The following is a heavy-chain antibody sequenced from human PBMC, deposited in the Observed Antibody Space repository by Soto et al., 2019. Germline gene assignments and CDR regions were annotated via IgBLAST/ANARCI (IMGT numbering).Heavy chain of an antibody. CDR2: ISANGRNA. CDR3: AKDLSSLGWLALGAPFDS. V-gene: IGHV3-23*01. J-gene: IGHJ4*02. CDR1: GFTFSNYA. Sequence: EVHLLESGGDVVQPGRSLRLSCAASGFTFSNYAMNWIRQAPGKWLEWLSSISANGRNASYADSVKGRFTISRDRSKNTLYLQLDSLRVEDTAIYFCAKDLSSLGWLALGAPFDSWGQGTLVTVSS. D-gene: IGHD3-22*01.